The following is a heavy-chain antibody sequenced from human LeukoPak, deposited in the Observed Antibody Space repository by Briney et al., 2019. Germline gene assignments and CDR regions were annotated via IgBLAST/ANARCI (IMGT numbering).Heavy chain of an antibody. CDR1: GFTFSNYA. Sequence: PGGSLRLSCAASGFTFSNYAVSWVRQAPGKGLEWVSSVSGGGGTIYYADSVQGRFTISRDNSKNTADLQMNSLRAEDTAVYYCARFTMVRGIIIKPLDFWGQGTLVFVSS. D-gene: IGHD3-10*01. J-gene: IGHJ4*02. V-gene: IGHV3-23*01. CDR3: ARFTMVRGIIIKPLDF. CDR2: VSGGGGTI.